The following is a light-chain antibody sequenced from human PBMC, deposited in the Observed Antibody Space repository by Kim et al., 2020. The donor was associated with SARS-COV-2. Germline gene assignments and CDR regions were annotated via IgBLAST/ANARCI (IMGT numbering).Light chain of an antibody. CDR2: DAS. J-gene: IGKJ4*01. CDR3: QQRGIWPPVT. Sequence: EIVLTQSPATLSLSPGERATLSCRASQSVSSYLAWYQHKPGQAPRLLIYDASNRATGIPARFSGSGSGTDFTLTISSLEPEDFAVYYCQQRGIWPPVTFGGGTKVDIK. V-gene: IGKV3-11*01. CDR1: QSVSSY.